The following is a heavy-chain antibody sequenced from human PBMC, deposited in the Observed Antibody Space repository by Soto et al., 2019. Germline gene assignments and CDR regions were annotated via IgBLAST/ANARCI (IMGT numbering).Heavy chain of an antibody. Sequence: ASVKVSCKASGYSFTSYARHWVRQAPGQRLEWMGWINAGNGNTKYSQKFKGRVTITRDTSASTTYMELSSLRSEDTAVYYCARGPGGPDGPGDYWGQGTLVTVSS. J-gene: IGHJ4*02. CDR2: INAGNGNT. D-gene: IGHD2-15*01. CDR1: GYSFTSYA. CDR3: ARGPGGPDGPGDY. V-gene: IGHV1-3*01.